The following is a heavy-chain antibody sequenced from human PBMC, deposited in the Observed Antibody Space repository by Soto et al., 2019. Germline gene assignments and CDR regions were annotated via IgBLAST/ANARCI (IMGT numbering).Heavy chain of an antibody. CDR1: GFTFSSYE. CDR2: ISSSGSTI. V-gene: IGHV3-48*03. CDR3: ARDGFGYYYDSSGYYFNPYYFDY. Sequence: ESGGGLVQPGGSLRLSCAASGFTFSSYEMNWVRQAPGKGLEWVSYISSSGSTIYYADSVKGRFTISRDNAKNSLYLQMNSLRAEDTAVYYCARDGFGYYYDSSGYYFNPYYFDYWGQGTLVTVSS. D-gene: IGHD3-22*01. J-gene: IGHJ4*02.